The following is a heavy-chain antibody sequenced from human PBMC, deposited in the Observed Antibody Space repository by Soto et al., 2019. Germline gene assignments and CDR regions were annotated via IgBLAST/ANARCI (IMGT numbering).Heavy chain of an antibody. J-gene: IGHJ4*02. CDR2: IYYSGST. CDR3: ASHSPKYYCSGGSCPFDY. CDR1: GGSISSYY. Sequence: SETLSLTCTVSGGSISSYYWSWIRQPPGKGLEWIGYIYYSGSTNYNPSLKSRVTISVDTSENQFSLKLSSVTAADTAVYYCASHSPKYYCSGGSCPFDYWGQGTLVTVSS. V-gene: IGHV4-59*08. D-gene: IGHD2-15*01.